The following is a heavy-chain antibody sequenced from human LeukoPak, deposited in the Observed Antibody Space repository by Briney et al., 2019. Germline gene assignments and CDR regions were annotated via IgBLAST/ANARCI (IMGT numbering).Heavy chain of an antibody. CDR3: ARDWGWYDNGGYFDY. CDR2: IYYSGST. Sequence: SETLSLTCTVSGGSISSSSYYWGWIRQPPGKGLEWIGSIYYSGSTYYNPSLKSRVTISVDTSNNQLSLRLSSVTAADTAVYYCARDWGWYDNGGYFDYWGQGKLVTVSS. V-gene: IGHV4-39*02. D-gene: IGHD3-16*01. CDR1: GGSISSSSYY. J-gene: IGHJ4*02.